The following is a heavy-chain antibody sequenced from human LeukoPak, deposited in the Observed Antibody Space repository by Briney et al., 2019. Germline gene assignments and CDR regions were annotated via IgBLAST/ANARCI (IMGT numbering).Heavy chain of an antibody. V-gene: IGHV4-39*01. CDR2: IYYSGST. D-gene: IGHD3-22*01. J-gene: IGHJ4*02. Sequence: SETLSLTCTVSGGSISSSSYYWGWIRQPPGKGLEWTGSIYYSGSTYYNPSLKSRVTISVDTSKNQFSLKLSSVTAADTAVYYCARHMYYYDSSGYYSFDYWGQGTLVTVSS. CDR1: GGSISSSSYY. CDR3: ARHMYYYDSSGYYSFDY.